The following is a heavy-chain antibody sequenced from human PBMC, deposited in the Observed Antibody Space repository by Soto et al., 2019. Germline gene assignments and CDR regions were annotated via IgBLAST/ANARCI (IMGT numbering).Heavy chain of an antibody. Sequence: EVQLVESGGGSVQPGESLRLSCAASGFSFRDYDMHWVRQRKGKGLEWVSALGAARDPYYVGSVKGRFSVSRDKAQNSLFLQMNNLRVDDTAVYFCARAYLGRLPRRADYYYAMDVWGRGTTVTVSS. CDR1: GFSFRDYD. J-gene: IGHJ6*02. CDR3: ARAYLGRLPRRADYYYAMDV. V-gene: IGHV3-13*05. CDR2: LGAARDP. D-gene: IGHD1-26*01.